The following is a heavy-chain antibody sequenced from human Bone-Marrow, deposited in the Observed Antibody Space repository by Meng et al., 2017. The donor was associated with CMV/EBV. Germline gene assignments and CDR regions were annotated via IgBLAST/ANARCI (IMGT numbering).Heavy chain of an antibody. CDR1: GVSISSSTYY. Sequence: SETLSLTCTVSGVSISSSTYYWDWIRQPPGKGLEYIGSIYYSGSTYYNPSLKSRVTISVDTSKNQFSLKLSSVTAADTAVYYCARVKGIAVVGFDYWGQGTLVTGSS. CDR2: IYYSGST. D-gene: IGHD6-19*01. V-gene: IGHV4-39*07. CDR3: ARVKGIAVVGFDY. J-gene: IGHJ4*02.